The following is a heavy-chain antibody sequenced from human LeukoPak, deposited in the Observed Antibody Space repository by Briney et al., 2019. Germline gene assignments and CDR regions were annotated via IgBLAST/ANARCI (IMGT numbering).Heavy chain of an antibody. CDR2: ISGDGGST. CDR3: AKDIRYHYDSSGKDAFDI. Sequence: GGSLRLSCAASGFTFDDYAMHWVRQAPGKGLEWVSLISGDGGSTYYADSVKGRFTISRGNSKNSLYLQMNSLRTEDTALYYCAKDIRYHYDSSGKDAFDIWGQGTMVTVSS. J-gene: IGHJ3*02. V-gene: IGHV3-43*02. CDR1: GFTFDDYA. D-gene: IGHD3-22*01.